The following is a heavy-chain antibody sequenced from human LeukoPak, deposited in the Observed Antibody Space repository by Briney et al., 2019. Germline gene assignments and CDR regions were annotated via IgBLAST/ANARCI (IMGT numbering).Heavy chain of an antibody. CDR1: GGSISSSNYY. V-gene: IGHV4-39*07. Sequence: PSETLSLTCTVSGGSISSSNYYWGWIRQPPGKGLEWIGTIYYSGSTYYNPSLKSRVTISVDTSKNQFSLNLNSVTAADTAVYYCARGGAARLHFQNWGQGTLVTVSS. J-gene: IGHJ1*01. CDR3: ARGGAARLHFQN. CDR2: IYYSGST. D-gene: IGHD6-6*01.